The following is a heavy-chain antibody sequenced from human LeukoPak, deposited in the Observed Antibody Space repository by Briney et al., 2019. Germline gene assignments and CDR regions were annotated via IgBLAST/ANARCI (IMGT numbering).Heavy chain of an antibody. CDR2: IYYSGST. V-gene: IGHV4-59*01. D-gene: IGHD5-18*01. Sequence: PSETLSLTCTVSGGSISSYYWSWIRQPPGKGLEWIGYIYYSGSTNYNPSLKSRVTISVDTSKNQFSLKLGSVTAADTAVYYCARGATSHVDTAMAHWGQGTLVTVSS. CDR3: ARGATSHVDTAMAH. CDR1: GGSISSYY. J-gene: IGHJ4*02.